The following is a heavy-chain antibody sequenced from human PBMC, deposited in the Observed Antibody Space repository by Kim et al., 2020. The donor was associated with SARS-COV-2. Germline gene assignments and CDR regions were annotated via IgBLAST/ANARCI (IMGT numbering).Heavy chain of an antibody. V-gene: IGHV4-34*01. CDR1: GGSFSGYY. CDR3: ARGYHSSSWLGAFDI. J-gene: IGHJ3*02. CDR2: INHSGST. D-gene: IGHD6-13*01. Sequence: SETLSLTCAVYGGSFSGYYWSWIRQPPGKGLEWIGEINHSGSTNYNPSLKSRVTISVDTSKNQFSLKLSSVTAADTAVYYCARGYHSSSWLGAFDIWGQGTMVTVSS.